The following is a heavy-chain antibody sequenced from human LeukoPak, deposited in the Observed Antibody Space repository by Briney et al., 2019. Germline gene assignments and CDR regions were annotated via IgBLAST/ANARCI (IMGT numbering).Heavy chain of an antibody. CDR1: GFTFSSYA. J-gene: IGHJ4*02. D-gene: IGHD3-10*01. Sequence: QPGRSLRLACAASGFTFSSYAMRWVRQAPGKGLKWVAVISYDGSNKYYADSVKGRFTISRDNSKNTLYLQMNSLRAEDTAVYYCASPGPYGSGSYFYYWGQGTLVTVSS. V-gene: IGHV3-30-3*01. CDR3: ASPGPYGSGSYFYY. CDR2: ISYDGSNK.